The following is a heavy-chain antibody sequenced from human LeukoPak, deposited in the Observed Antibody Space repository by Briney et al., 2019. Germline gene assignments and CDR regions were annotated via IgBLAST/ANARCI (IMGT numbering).Heavy chain of an antibody. J-gene: IGHJ5*02. V-gene: IGHV3-30*04. CDR1: GFTFSSYA. D-gene: IGHD3-10*01. Sequence: PGGSLRLSCAASGFTFSSYAMHWVRQAPGKGLEWVAVISYDGSNKYYADSVKGRFTISRDNSKNTLYLQMNSLRAEDTAVYYCARQWELFGQDWFDPWGQGTLVTVSS. CDR3: ARQWELFGQDWFDP. CDR2: ISYDGSNK.